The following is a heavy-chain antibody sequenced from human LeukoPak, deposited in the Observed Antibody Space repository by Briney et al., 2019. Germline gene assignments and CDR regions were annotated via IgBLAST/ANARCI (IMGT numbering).Heavy chain of an antibody. D-gene: IGHD6-6*01. J-gene: IGHJ4*02. CDR1: GFTFSSYG. CDR2: IRYDGSNK. Sequence: GGSLRLSCAASGFTFSSYGMHWVRQAPGKGLEWVAFIRYDGSNKYYADSVKGRFTISRDNSKNTLYLQMNSLRAEDTAVYYCAKDQGSVYDVSHDYWGQGTLVTVSS. V-gene: IGHV3-30*02. CDR3: AKDQGSVYDVSHDY.